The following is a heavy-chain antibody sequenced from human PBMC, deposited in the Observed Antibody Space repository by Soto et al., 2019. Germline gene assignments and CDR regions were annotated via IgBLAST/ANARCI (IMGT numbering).Heavy chain of an antibody. CDR1: GYTFTGYY. V-gene: IGHV1-2*04. CDR3: ARVVPAAIRRHYYYGMDV. J-gene: IGHJ6*02. CDR2: INPNSGGT. D-gene: IGHD2-2*02. Sequence: ASVKVSCKASGYTFTGYYMHWVRQAPGQGLEWMGWINPNSGGTNYAQKFQGWVTMTRDTSISTAYMELSRLRSDDTAVYYCARVVPAAIRRHYYYGMDVWGQGTTVTVSS.